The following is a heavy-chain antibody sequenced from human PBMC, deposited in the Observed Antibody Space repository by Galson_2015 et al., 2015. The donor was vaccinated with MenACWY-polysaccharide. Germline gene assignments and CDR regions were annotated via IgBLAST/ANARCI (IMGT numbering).Heavy chain of an antibody. CDR3: ARTYDGDNSGYGPLDLDN. D-gene: IGHD3-22*01. V-gene: IGHV3-23*01. CDR1: GFTFSTYA. J-gene: IGHJ4*02. CDR2: ISGSGGST. Sequence: SLRLSCAASGFTFSTYAMNWVRQAPGKGLEWVSTISGSGGSTYYADSVKGRFTISRDNSRNTLYLQMNSLRAEDTAVYYCARTYDGDNSGYGPLDLDNWGQGTLVTVSS.